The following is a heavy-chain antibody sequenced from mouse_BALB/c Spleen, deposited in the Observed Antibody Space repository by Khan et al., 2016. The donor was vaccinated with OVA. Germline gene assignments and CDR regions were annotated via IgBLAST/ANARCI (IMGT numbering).Heavy chain of an antibody. Sequence: QIQLVQSGPDLKKPGETVKISCKASGYTFTTYGINWVKQAPGKGLEWMGWIYTYTGEPTYADDWKGRLAFSWEVSANTAYLQIDNIKNEDTARYFCARDGRGAMDYWGQGTSVTVSS. D-gene: IGHD2-3*01. J-gene: IGHJ4*01. CDR1: GYTFTTYG. CDR2: IYTYTGEP. CDR3: ARDGRGAMDY. V-gene: IGHV9-3-1*01.